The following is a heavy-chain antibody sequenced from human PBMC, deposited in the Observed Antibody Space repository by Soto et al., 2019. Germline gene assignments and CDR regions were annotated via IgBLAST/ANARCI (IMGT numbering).Heavy chain of an antibody. CDR3: AREGGSGPDY. J-gene: IGHJ4*02. CDR2: MWYDGSNK. Sequence: QVQLVESGGGVVQPGRSLRLSCAASGFTFSSYCMHWVRQAPGKGLEWVAFMWYDGSNKYYADSVKGRFTISRDNSKNTLYLQMNSLRAEDTAVYYCAREGGSGPDYWGQGTLVTVSS. D-gene: IGHD6-19*01. V-gene: IGHV3-33*01. CDR1: GFTFSSYC.